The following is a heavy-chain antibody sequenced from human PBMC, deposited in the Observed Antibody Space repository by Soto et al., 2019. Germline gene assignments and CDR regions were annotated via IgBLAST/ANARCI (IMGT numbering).Heavy chain of an antibody. D-gene: IGHD6-19*01. Sequence: SESLSLTCTVSVGSISSYYWSWIRQPPGKGLEWIGYIYYSGSTNYNPSLKSRVTISVDTSKNQFSLKLSSVTAADTAVYYCARGFADSSGWYYWGQGTLVTVSS. J-gene: IGHJ4*02. CDR1: VGSISSYY. V-gene: IGHV4-59*01. CDR3: ARGFADSSGWYY. CDR2: IYYSGST.